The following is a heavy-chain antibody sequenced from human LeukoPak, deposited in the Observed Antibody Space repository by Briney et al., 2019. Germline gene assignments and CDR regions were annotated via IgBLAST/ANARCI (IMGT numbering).Heavy chain of an antibody. CDR2: IGGSGGST. Sequence: GGSLRLSCAASGFTFSSYAMSWVRQAPGKGLEWVSSIGGSGGSTYYADSVKGRSTISRDTSKNTLYLQMNSLRAEDTAVYYCARASWVSDADAVSWGQGTLVTVSS. CDR1: GFTFSSYA. V-gene: IGHV3-23*01. CDR3: ARASWVSDADAVS. J-gene: IGHJ5*02. D-gene: IGHD3-10*01.